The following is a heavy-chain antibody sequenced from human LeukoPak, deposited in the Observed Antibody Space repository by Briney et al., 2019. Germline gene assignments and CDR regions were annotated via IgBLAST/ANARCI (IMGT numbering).Heavy chain of an antibody. CDR2: ISGSGGST. V-gene: IGHV3-23*01. Sequence: GGSLRLSCAASGFTFSSYAMSWVRQAPGKGLEWASAISGSGGSTYYADSVKGRFTISRDNAKNSLYLQMNSLRAEDTAVYYCAKGRKLSDYWGQGTLVTVSS. D-gene: IGHD3-16*02. J-gene: IGHJ4*02. CDR1: GFTFSSYA. CDR3: AKGRKLSDY.